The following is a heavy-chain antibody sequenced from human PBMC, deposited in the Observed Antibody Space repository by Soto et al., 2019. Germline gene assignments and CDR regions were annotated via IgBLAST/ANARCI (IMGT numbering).Heavy chain of an antibody. Sequence: QVQLVQSGAEVKKPGASVKVSCKASGYTFTSYGISWVQQAPGQGLEWMGWISAYNGNTNYAQKLQGRVTMTTDTSTRTAYMELRSLRSDDTAVYYCARDGGYCSGGSCPTAYYYYGMDVWGQGTTVTVSS. V-gene: IGHV1-18*01. CDR3: ARDGGYCSGGSCPTAYYYYGMDV. D-gene: IGHD2-15*01. CDR1: GYTFTSYG. J-gene: IGHJ6*02. CDR2: ISAYNGNT.